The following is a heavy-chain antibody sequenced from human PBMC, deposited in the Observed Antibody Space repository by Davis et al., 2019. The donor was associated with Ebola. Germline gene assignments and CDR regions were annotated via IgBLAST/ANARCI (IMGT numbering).Heavy chain of an antibody. CDR1: GGSTSSYY. CDR3: ARGRPLGY. J-gene: IGHJ4*02. CDR2: IYYSGST. V-gene: IGHV4-59*01. D-gene: IGHD3-16*02. Sequence: MPGGSLRLSCTVSGGSTSSYYWSWIRQPPGKGLEWIGYIYYSGSTNYNPSLKSRVTISVDTSKNQFSLKMSSVTAADTAVYYCARGRPLGYWGQGTLVTVSS.